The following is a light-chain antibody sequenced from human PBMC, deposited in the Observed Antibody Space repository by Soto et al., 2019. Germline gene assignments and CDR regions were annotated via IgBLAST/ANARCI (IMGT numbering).Light chain of an antibody. CDR1: QSVSSSY. CDR2: GAS. Sequence: EIVLTQSPGTLSLSPGERATLSCRASQSVSSSYLAWYQQKPGQAPRLLIYGASRRATGIPDRFSGSGSGTDFTLIINRLELEDFAVYYCHQYGSSPYTFGQGTKLEI. J-gene: IGKJ2*01. CDR3: HQYGSSPYT. V-gene: IGKV3-20*01.